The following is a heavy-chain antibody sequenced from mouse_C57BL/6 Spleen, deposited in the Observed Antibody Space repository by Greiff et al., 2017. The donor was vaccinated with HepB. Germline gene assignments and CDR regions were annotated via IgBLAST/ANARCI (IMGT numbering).Heavy chain of an antibody. CDR3: ARYIYSGSSWYFDV. D-gene: IGHD1-1*01. V-gene: IGHV7-3*01. CDR1: GFTFTDYY. J-gene: IGHJ1*03. CDR2: IRNKANGYTT. Sequence: EVQLVESGGGLVQPGGSLSLSCAASGFTFTDYYMSWVRQPPGKALEWLGFIRNKANGYTTEYSASVKGRFTISRDNSQSILYLQMNALRAEDSATYYCARYIYSGSSWYFDVWGTGTTVTVSS.